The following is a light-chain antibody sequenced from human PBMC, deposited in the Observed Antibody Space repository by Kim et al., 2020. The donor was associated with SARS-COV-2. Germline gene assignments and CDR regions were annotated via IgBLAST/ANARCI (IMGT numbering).Light chain of an antibody. J-gene: IGLJ3*02. CDR3: QTWDTGIWV. CDR1: SGHRTYA. V-gene: IGLV4-69*01. Sequence: APVKLTCTLSSGHRTYAIAWHQQQPEKGPRYLMKLNSDGSHTKGDGIPDRFSGSSSGAERYLTISSLQSEDEADYYCQTWDTGIWVFGGGTQLTVL. CDR2: LNSDGSH.